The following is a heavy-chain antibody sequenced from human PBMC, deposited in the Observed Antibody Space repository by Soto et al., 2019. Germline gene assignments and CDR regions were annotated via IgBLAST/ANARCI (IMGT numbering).Heavy chain of an antibody. CDR2: AYHSGCT. V-gene: IGHV4-4*02. J-gene: IGHJ4*02. CDR3: ATRVPAYGDPY. CDR1: GGAINRPSS. D-gene: IGHD4-17*01. Sequence: QVQLQESGPGLVKPSGTLSLTCAGSGGAINRPSSWSWVRHPPRKGLEGIGEAYHSGCTHYSSSLKSRVTISVAQSKTQFTLELTSVTAADTAVYFCATRVPAYGDPYWGQGTRVTVAS.